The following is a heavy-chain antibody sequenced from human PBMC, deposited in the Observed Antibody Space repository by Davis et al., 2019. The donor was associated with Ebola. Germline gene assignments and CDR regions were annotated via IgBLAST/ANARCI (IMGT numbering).Heavy chain of an antibody. Sequence: PSETLSLTCGVYGGPLNDYYWSWVRQPPGEGLEWIGEIDYRGKTKYNPSLKSRAFLSMDTSKKQFSLKLTSVTAADTAVYFCASPHQIRGTDFFDSWGPGTLVTVSS. J-gene: IGHJ4*02. CDR1: GGPLNDYY. D-gene: IGHD2-2*01. CDR3: ASPHQIRGTDFFDS. V-gene: IGHV4-34*01. CDR2: IDYRGKT.